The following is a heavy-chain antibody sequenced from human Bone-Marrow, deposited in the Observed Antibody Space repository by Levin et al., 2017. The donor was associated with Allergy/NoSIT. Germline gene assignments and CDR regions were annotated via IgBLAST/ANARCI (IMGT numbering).Heavy chain of an antibody. V-gene: IGHV5-51*01. CDR2: IYPGDSDT. Sequence: ASVKVSCKGSGYTFITYYIAWVRQMPGKGLEWVGIIYPGDSDTRYSPSFRGQVTISADKSISTAYLQWDSLKASDTATYYCARHYSLDVWGQGTTVTVSS. CDR3: ARHYSLDV. D-gene: IGHD2-15*01. J-gene: IGHJ6*02. CDR1: GYTFITYY.